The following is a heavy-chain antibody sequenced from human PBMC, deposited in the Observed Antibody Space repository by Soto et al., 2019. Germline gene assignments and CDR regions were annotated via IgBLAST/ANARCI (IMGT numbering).Heavy chain of an antibody. Sequence: SETLSLTCTVSGDSITNNNFYWGWVRQPPGKGLDWIGNIYYLGNTFYNPSLRSRVTISADTSKNQFSLKLSSVTAADTAVYYCARDHSYYDSSGYIDYWGRGTLVTVSS. CDR3: ARDHSYYDSSGYIDY. CDR2: IYYLGNT. CDR1: GDSITNNNFY. J-gene: IGHJ4*02. D-gene: IGHD3-22*01. V-gene: IGHV4-39*02.